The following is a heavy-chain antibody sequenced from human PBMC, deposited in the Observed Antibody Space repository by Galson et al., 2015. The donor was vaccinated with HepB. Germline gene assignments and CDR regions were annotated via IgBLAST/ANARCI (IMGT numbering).Heavy chain of an antibody. D-gene: IGHD1-14*01. CDR2: VKSKAAGGST. J-gene: IGHJ4*02. CDR3: TPGTPPNWVFDY. CDR1: GFTFSNAW. V-gene: IGHV3-15*01. Sequence: SLRLSCAGSGFTFSNAWMNWVRQAPGKGLEWVGRVKSKAAGGSTDYSAPVKGRFIVSRDDSKNMFYLQMNSLKTEDTAVYFRTPGTPPNWVFDYWGQGVLVTVSS.